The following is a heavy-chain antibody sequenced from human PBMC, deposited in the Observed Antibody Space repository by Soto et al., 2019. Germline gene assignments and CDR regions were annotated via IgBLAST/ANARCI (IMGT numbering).Heavy chain of an antibody. V-gene: IGHV4-31*03. CDR1: GGSISSGGYY. Sequence: SETLSLTCTVSGGSISSGGYYWSWIRQHPGKGLEWIGYIYYSGSTYYNPSLKSRVTISVDTSKNQFSLKLSSVTAADTAVYYCARENCSSTRCPGNFDYWGQGTLVTVSS. CDR2: IYYSGST. CDR3: ARENCSSTRCPGNFDY. J-gene: IGHJ4*02. D-gene: IGHD2-2*01.